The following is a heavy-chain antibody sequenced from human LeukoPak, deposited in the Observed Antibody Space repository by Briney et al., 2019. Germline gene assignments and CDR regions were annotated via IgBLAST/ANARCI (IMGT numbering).Heavy chain of an antibody. V-gene: IGHV3-7*05. D-gene: IGHD1-26*01. CDR1: GFTFSNSW. CDR3: AKEGNYYGTDY. J-gene: IGHJ4*02. CDR2: INQNGGEK. Sequence: GGSLRLSCAASGFTFSNSWMTWVRQAPGKGLEWVANINQNGGEKEYVDSVKGRFTISRDNAKNSLFLQMNSLRAEDTAVYYCAKEGNYYGTDYWGQGTLVTVSS.